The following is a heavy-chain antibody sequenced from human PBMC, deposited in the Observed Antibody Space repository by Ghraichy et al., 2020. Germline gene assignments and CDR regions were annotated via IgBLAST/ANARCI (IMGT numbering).Heavy chain of an antibody. Sequence: GGSLRLSCAASGFTFSSYAMSWVRQAPGKGLEWVSAISGSGGSTYYADSVKGRFTISRDNSKNTLYLQMNSLRAEDTAVYYCAKDLDSSPLRGMDVWGQGTTVTVSS. CDR2: ISGSGGST. CDR3: AKDLDSSPLRGMDV. V-gene: IGHV3-23*01. CDR1: GFTFSSYA. D-gene: IGHD6-13*01. J-gene: IGHJ6*02.